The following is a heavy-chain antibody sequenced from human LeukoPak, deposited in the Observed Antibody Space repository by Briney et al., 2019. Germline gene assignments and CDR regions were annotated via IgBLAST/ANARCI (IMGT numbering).Heavy chain of an antibody. V-gene: IGHV1-2*02. CDR2: INPNSGGT. D-gene: IGHD3-3*01. CDR1: GYTFTSYD. Sequence: ASVKVSCKASGYTFTSYDINWVRQASGQGLEWMGWINPNSGGTNYAQKFQGRVTMTRDTSISTAYMELSRLRSDDTAVYYCASFDFFGQQSLPDAFDIWGQGTMVTISS. J-gene: IGHJ3*02. CDR3: ASFDFFGQQSLPDAFDI.